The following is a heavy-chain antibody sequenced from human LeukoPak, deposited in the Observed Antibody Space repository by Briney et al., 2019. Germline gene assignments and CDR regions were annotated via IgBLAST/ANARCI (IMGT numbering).Heavy chain of an antibody. D-gene: IGHD1-26*01. V-gene: IGHV4-31*03. J-gene: IGHJ4*02. CDR3: ARAPAISGSFDY. CDR1: GGSISSGGYY. CDR2: IYYSGST. Sequence: SQTLSLTCTVSGGSISSGGYYWSWIRQHPGKGLEWIGYIYYSGSTYYNPSLKSRVTISVDTSKNQFSLKLSSVTAADTAVYYCARAPAISGSFDYWGQGTLVTVSS.